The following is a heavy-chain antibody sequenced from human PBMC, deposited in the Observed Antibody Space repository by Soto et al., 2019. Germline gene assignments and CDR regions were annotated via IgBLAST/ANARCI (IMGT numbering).Heavy chain of an antibody. CDR1: GGTPSNSA. J-gene: IGHJ6*02. V-gene: IGHV1-69*01. D-gene: IGHD3-22*01. CDR3: AGGRIVVVGSRAYYGMDV. CDR2: IIPVFVLV. Sequence: QVHLLLQSGAEVKKPGSSVKVSCKASGGTPSNSAISWVRQAPGQGREWMGGIIPVFVLVKYAQNFQGRVTITADESTNKAYMELSSLRPEDTAVYYCAGGRIVVVGSRAYYGMDVWGQGTTVTVSS.